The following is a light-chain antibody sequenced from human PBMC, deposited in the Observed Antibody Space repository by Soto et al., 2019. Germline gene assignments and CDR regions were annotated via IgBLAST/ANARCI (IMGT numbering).Light chain of an antibody. J-gene: IGKJ5*01. CDR3: QQTYRVPIT. CDR2: AAT. V-gene: IGKV1-39*01. Sequence: DIQMTQSPSSLSASIGDRVTITCRASQSMSSYLNWYQQKPGTVPKLLIYAATNVQSGVPSRFSGRGAGTDFTLTISSLQPEDFAVYYCQQTYRVPITFGQGTRLE. CDR1: QSMSSY.